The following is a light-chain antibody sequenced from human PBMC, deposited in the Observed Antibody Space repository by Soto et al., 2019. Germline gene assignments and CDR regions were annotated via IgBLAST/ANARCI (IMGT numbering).Light chain of an antibody. CDR1: QAVSNY. Sequence: DIQMTQSPSSLSASVGDRVTISCRASQAVSNYLIWYQQRQGRAPKLLIYAASNLVSGVPSRFSGSGSGTNFTLTISSLQPEDFATYYCQQSYRTPHTFGQGTKLETK. J-gene: IGKJ2*01. V-gene: IGKV1-39*01. CDR3: QQSYRTPHT. CDR2: AAS.